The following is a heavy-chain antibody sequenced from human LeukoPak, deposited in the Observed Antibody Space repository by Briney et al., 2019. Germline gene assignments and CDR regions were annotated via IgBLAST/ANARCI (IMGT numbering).Heavy chain of an antibody. CDR2: INDSGRT. J-gene: IGHJ6*03. CDR3: ARRWNYGRNYYIDV. V-gene: IGHV4-34*01. D-gene: IGHD1-7*01. CDR1: GGSFSNYY. Sequence: SETLSLTCAVYGGSFSNYYWSWIRQPPGKGLEWIGEINDSGRTNYHPSLMSRVTISVDTSKNQFSLRLNSVTATDTAVYYCARRWNYGRNYYIDVWGKGATVSVSS.